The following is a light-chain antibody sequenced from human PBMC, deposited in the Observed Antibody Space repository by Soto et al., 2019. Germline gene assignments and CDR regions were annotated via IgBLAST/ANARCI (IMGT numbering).Light chain of an antibody. CDR2: EVR. CDR1: SSDVGGYDY. V-gene: IGLV2-14*03. CDR3: CSYTRTSNHYF. J-gene: IGLJ1*01. Sequence: QSVLTQPASVSGSPGQSITISCTGTSSDVGGYDYVSWYQQHPGKAPKLIIYEVRNRPSGVSNRFSGSKSGNTASLTISGLQAEDEADYYCCSYTRTSNHYFFGSGTKVTVL.